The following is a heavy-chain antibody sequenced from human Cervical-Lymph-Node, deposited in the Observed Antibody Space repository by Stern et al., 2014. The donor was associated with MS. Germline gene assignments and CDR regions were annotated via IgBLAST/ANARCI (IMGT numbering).Heavy chain of an antibody. D-gene: IGHD3-10*01. Sequence: EVQLVESGGEVKKPGESLKISCEGSGYNFPTYWIGWVRQMPGKGLELMGSIYPGDSDTRYSPSFQGQVTISVDNSLNTAYLQWSSLKASDTAMYYCARPLRGVNNAFDLWGQGTMVIVSA. CDR1: GYNFPTYW. CDR3: ARPLRGVNNAFDL. J-gene: IGHJ3*01. V-gene: IGHV5-51*01. CDR2: IYPGDSDT.